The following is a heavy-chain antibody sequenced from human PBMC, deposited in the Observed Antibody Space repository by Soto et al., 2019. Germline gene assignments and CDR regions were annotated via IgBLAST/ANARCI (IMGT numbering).Heavy chain of an antibody. Sequence: ETLSLTCAVSGASISRTGFHWGWIRQPPGQGLEWIGSIYEAATTFYNSSLKSRVTISADTSNNHFSLKLSSVTAADTAVYYCARRGSGHTFDYWGQGTLVTVSS. J-gene: IGHJ4*02. D-gene: IGHD3-10*01. CDR1: GASISRTGFH. V-gene: IGHV4-39*01. CDR3: ARRGSGHTFDY. CDR2: IYEAATT.